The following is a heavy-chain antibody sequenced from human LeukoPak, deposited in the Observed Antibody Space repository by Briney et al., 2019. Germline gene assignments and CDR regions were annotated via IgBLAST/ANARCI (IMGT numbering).Heavy chain of an antibody. CDR2: IYHSGST. Sequence: SGTLSLTCAVSGGSISSSNWWSWVRQPPGKGLEWIGEIYHSGSTNYNPSLKSRVTISVDKSKNQFSLKLSSVTAADTAVYYCARGYYDILTGYFYFDYWGQGTLVTVSS. V-gene: IGHV4-4*02. J-gene: IGHJ4*02. CDR3: ARGYYDILTGYFYFDY. D-gene: IGHD3-9*01. CDR1: GGSISSSNW.